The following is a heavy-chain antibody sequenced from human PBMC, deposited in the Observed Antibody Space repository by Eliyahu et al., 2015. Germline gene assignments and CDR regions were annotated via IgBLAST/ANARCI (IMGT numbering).Heavy chain of an antibody. CDR3: ARVSYCGGDCYHPPGDSPPHAFDI. Sequence: QLQLQESGPGLVKPSETLSLTCXVSGGSXXSSTYXXXWIRQPPGKGLEGXXGIYSSGSTYYNPSLKSRVTISVDTSKNQFSLKLSSVTAADTAVYYCARVSYCGGDCYHPPGDSPPHAFDIWGQGTMVTVSS. CDR1: GGSXXSSTYX. CDR2: IYSSGST. D-gene: IGHD2-21*02. J-gene: IGHJ3*02. V-gene: IGHV4-39*01.